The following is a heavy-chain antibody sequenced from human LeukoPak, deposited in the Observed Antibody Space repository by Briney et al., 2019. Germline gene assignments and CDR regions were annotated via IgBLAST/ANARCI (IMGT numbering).Heavy chain of an antibody. J-gene: IGHJ3*01. CDR3: ARDGVPAVRDL. CDR2: IDGAGGEK. CDR1: GFTFNDYG. D-gene: IGHD2-2*01. V-gene: IGHV3-7*01. Sequence: PGGSLRLSCAASGFTFNDYGMTWVRQAPGKGLEWVGNIDGAGGEKHYVDSVKGRFTISRDNAKTSLYLHMNSLRAEDTAVYYCARDGVPAVRDLWGQGTMVIVSS.